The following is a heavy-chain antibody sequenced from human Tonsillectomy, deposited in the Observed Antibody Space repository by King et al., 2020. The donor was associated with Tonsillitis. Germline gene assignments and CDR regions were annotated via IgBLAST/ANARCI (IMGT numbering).Heavy chain of an antibody. D-gene: IGHD3-22*01. CDR3: ARDXXYXXXSXXYYKVSDY. V-gene: IGHV1-18*04. CDR2: ISAYNGNT. CDR1: GYTFTNYG. J-gene: IGHJ4*02. Sequence: QLVQSGAEVKKPXASVKVSCKASGYTFTNYGISWVRQAPGQGLEWMGWISAYNGNTNYAQKPQGRVTMTTDISTSTAXLELRRLRSDDTAVFYCARDXXYXXXSXXYYKVSDYWGQXTXVTVSS.